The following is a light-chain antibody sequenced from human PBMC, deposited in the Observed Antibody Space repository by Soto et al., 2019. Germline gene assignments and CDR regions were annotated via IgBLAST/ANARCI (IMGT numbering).Light chain of an antibody. V-gene: IGKV3-20*01. CDR1: QSVSSSY. Sequence: EIVLTQSPGTLSLSPGERATLSCRAIQSVSSSYLAWYQQKPGQAPRLLIYGASSRATGIPDRFSGSGSGTDFTLTISRLEPEDFAVYYCQQDGSSPLSFGPGT. CDR2: GAS. CDR3: QQDGSSPLS. J-gene: IGKJ3*01.